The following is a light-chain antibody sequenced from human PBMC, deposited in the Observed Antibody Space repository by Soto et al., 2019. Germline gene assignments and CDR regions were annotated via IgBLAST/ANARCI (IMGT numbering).Light chain of an antibody. V-gene: IGKV1-5*02. CDR2: DGS. J-gene: IGKJ1*01. CDR3: QQYNSYL. Sequence: DIQMTQSPSTLSASVGDRVTIICRASQSISSWLAWYQQKPGKAPKLLIYDGSSFESGVPSRFSGSGSGTEFTLTISSLQPDDFATYYCQQYNSYLFGQGTKVDIK. CDR1: QSISSW.